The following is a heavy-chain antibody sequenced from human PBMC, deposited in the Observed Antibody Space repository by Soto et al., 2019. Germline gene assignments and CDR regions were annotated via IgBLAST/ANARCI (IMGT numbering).Heavy chain of an antibody. V-gene: IGHV3-48*02. Sequence: EVQLVESGGDLVQRGGSLRLSCVASGFTFSAYRMNWVRQAPGQGLEWFSYITSDTKTIKYADSVKGRFTITRDNAKNSGYLQINSLRDDDTAVYYCARSVEGHFDYWGQGTVVTVSS. J-gene: IGHJ4*02. CDR1: GFTFSAYR. CDR2: ITSDTKTI. CDR3: ARSVEGHFDY. D-gene: IGHD6-19*01.